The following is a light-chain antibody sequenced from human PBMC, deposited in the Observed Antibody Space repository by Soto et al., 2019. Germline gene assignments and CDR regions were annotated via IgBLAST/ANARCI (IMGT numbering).Light chain of an antibody. CDR1: QSISSW. Sequence: DIQMTQSPSTLSASVGDRVTITCRASQSISSWLAWYQQKPGKAPKLLIYKAYSLESGVQSRFSGSGSGTEFTLTISSLQPDDFATYYCKQYKSFSLTFGGGTKVDIK. CDR2: KAY. V-gene: IGKV1-5*03. J-gene: IGKJ4*01. CDR3: KQYKSFSLT.